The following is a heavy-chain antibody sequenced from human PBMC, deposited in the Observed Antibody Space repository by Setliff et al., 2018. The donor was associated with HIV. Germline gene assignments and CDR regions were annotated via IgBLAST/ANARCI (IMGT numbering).Heavy chain of an antibody. CDR2: INPSGGKT. CDR1: GYTFTDYY. J-gene: IGHJ3*02. Sequence: ASVKVSCKASGYTFTDYYMHWVRQAPGQGLEWMGIINPSGGKTSYAKKFQGRLTMTRDTSRSTVYMELSSLRSEDTAMYYCARCYYDSSGPTDAFDIWGQGTVVTVSS. CDR3: ARCYYDSSGPTDAFDI. V-gene: IGHV1-46*01. D-gene: IGHD3-22*01.